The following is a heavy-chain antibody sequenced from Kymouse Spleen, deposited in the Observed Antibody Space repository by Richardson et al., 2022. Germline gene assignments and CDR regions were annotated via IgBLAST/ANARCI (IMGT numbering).Heavy chain of an antibody. V-gene: IGHV3-48*02. CDR2: ISSSSSTI. CDR1: GFTFSSYS. J-gene: IGHJ4*02. Sequence: EVQLVESGGGLVQPGGSLRLSCAASGFTFSSYSMNWVRQAPGKGLEWVSYISSSSSTIYYADSVKGRFTISRDNAKNSLYLQMNSLRDEDTAVYYCARDRYYGSGSYPSYFDYWGQGTLVTVSS. D-gene: IGHD3-10*01. CDR3: ARDRYYGSGSYPSYFDY.